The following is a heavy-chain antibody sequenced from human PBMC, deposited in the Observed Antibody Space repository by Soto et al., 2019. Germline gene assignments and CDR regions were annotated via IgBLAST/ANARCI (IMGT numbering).Heavy chain of an antibody. D-gene: IGHD3-16*01. CDR3: ARSGHSFGGAV. CDR1: GASMENHY. V-gene: IGHV4-59*11. Sequence: PSETLSLTCTVSGASMENHYGSWIRQPPGKGLEYIGYMFYTGRADYNASFTSRVTMSVDTSNNQFSLKLRSVSAADTAVYYCARSGHSFGGAVWGGGIQVTVP. CDR2: MFYTGRA. J-gene: IGHJ4*02.